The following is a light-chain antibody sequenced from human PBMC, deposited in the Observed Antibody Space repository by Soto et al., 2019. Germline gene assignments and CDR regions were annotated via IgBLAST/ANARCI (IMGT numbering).Light chain of an antibody. CDR3: QQYNTWPPALST. CDR1: QSVSSN. V-gene: IGKV3-15*01. Sequence: EIVMTQSPATLSVSPGERATLSCRASQSVSSNLAWYQQKPGQAPRLLIYGASTRATGIPARFSGSGSGTKFTLTISSLQSEDFAVFYCQQYNTWPPALSTFGQGTNV. J-gene: IGKJ1*01. CDR2: GAS.